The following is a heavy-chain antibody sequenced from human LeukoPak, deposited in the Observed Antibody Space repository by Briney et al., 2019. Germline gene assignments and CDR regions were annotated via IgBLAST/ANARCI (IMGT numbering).Heavy chain of an antibody. V-gene: IGHV3-7*01. D-gene: IGHD3-10*01. CDR3: AGPGSYYYFDY. Sequence: GGSLRLSCAASGFTFSSYWMSWVRQAPGKGLEWVANIKQDGSEKYYVDSVKGRFTISRDNAKNSLYLQMNSLRAEDTAVYYCAGPGSYYYFDYWGQGTLVTVSS. CDR2: IKQDGSEK. CDR1: GFTFSSYW. J-gene: IGHJ4*02.